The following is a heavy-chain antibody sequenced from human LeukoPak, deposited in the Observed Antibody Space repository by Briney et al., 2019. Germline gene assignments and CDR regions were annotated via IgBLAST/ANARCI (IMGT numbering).Heavy chain of an antibody. J-gene: IGHJ4*02. CDR3: ARYNGDLTGGFDY. Sequence: ASVKVSCKASGYTFTGYYMHWVRQAPGQGLEWMGIINPAGGSTGYAQKFQGRVTMTRDTSTSTVYMELSSLRSEDTAVYYCARYNGDLTGGFDYWGQGTLVTVSS. CDR2: INPAGGST. D-gene: IGHD4-17*01. V-gene: IGHV1-46*01. CDR1: GYTFTGYY.